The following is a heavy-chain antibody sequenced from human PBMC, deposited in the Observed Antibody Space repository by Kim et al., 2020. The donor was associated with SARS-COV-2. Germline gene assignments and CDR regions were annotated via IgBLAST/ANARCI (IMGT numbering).Heavy chain of an antibody. D-gene: IGHD3-22*01. V-gene: IGHV3-9*01. J-gene: IGHJ4*02. Sequence: GGSLRLSCAASGFTFDDYAMHWVRQAPGKGLEWVSGISWNSGSIGYADSVKGRFTISRDNAKNSLYLQMNSLRAEDTALYYCAKDTGDYYDSSGLLDYWGQGTLVTVSS. CDR2: ISWNSGSI. CDR1: GFTFDDYA. CDR3: AKDTGDYYDSSGLLDY.